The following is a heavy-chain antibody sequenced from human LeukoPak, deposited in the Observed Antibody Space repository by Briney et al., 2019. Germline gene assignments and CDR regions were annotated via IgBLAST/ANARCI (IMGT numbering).Heavy chain of an antibody. D-gene: IGHD6-13*01. CDR1: GGSISSSNW. CDR3: ARVAAAGWGDYYYMDV. J-gene: IGHJ6*03. Sequence: SGTLSLTCAVSGGSISSSNWWSWVRQPPGKGLEWIGEIYHSGSTNYNPSLKSRVTISVDKSKNQFSLKLSSVTAADTAVYYCARVAAAGWGDYYYMDVWGKGTTVTVSS. V-gene: IGHV4-4*02. CDR2: IYHSGST.